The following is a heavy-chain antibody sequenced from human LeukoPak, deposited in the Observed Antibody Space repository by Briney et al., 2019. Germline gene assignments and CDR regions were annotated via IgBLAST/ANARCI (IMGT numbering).Heavy chain of an antibody. CDR2: ISINGVST. Sequence: GGSLRPSCSASGFTFSSYTMHWVRQAPGKGLQFVSAISINGVSTYYADSVKGRFTISRDNSKNTLYLQMSSLRAEDTAVYYCVKDDSGSYDYWGQGTLVSVSS. V-gene: IGHV3-64D*09. CDR1: GFTFSSYT. CDR3: VKDDSGSYDY. D-gene: IGHD1-26*01. J-gene: IGHJ4*02.